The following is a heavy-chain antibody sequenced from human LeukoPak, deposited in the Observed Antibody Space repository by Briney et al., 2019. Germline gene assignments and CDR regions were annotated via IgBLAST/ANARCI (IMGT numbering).Heavy chain of an antibody. CDR2: INHSGST. Sequence: SETLSLTCAVYGGSFSGYYWSWIRQPPGKGLEWIGEINHSGSTNYNPSLKSRVTISVDTSKNQFSLTLNSVTAADTAIYYCARASSLYYDSRGYVYLFDTWGQGTLVTVSS. V-gene: IGHV4-34*01. CDR1: GGSFSGYY. CDR3: ARASSLYYDSRGYVYLFDT. J-gene: IGHJ4*02. D-gene: IGHD3-22*01.